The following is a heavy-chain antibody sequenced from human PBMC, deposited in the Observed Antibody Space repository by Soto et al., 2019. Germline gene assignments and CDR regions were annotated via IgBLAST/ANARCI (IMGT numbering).Heavy chain of an antibody. CDR3: ARVIAAAGDYYYYYGMDV. CDR1: GFTFSIYA. Sequence: GGSLRLSCAASGFTFSIYAMSWVRQAPGKGLEWVSGINWNGGSTGYADSVKGRFTISRDNAKNSLYLQMNSLRAEDTALYYCARVIAAAGDYYYYYGMDVWGQGTTVTVSS. J-gene: IGHJ6*02. V-gene: IGHV3-20*04. CDR2: INWNGGST. D-gene: IGHD6-13*01.